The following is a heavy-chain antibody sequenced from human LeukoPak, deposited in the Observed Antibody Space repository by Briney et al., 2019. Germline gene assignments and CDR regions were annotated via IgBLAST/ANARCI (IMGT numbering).Heavy chain of an antibody. CDR3: AKDQSLHYDYVWGTHNDFDY. D-gene: IGHD3-16*01. CDR2: ISGSDGST. CDR1: GFTFSSYA. J-gene: IGHJ4*02. Sequence: GGSLRLSCAASGFTFSSYAMSWVRQAPGKGLEWVSAISGSDGSTYYADSVKGRFTISRDNSKNKLYLQMNSLRAEDTAVYYFAKDQSLHYDYVWGTHNDFDYWGQGTLVTVSS. V-gene: IGHV3-23*01.